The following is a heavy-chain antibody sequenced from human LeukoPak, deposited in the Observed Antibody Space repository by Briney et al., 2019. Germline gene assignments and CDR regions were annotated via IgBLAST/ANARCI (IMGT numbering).Heavy chain of an antibody. D-gene: IGHD3-22*01. CDR2: IYSDSGDT. V-gene: IGHV1-2*04. Sequence: ASVKVSCKASGYTYTGFYIHWVRQAPGQGLEWMGWIYSDSGDTNYAQKFQGCVTMTRDTSISTAYMELSRLTSDDTAVYYCASQPDNDYYDSSGPTERDDAFDIWGQGTMVTVSS. CDR3: ASQPDNDYYDSSGPTERDDAFDI. J-gene: IGHJ3*02. CDR1: GYTYTGFY.